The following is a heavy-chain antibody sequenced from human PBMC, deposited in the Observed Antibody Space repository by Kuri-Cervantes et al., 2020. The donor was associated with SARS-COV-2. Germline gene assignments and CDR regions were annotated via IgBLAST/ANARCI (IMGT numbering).Heavy chain of an antibody. Sequence: GESLKISCAASGFTFSSYSMNWVCQAPGKGLEWVSSISSSSSYIYYADSVKGRFTISRDNAKNSLYLQMNSLRAEDTAVYYCARGITMIVVVTPFDYWGQGTLVTVSS. V-gene: IGHV3-21*01. CDR1: GFTFSSYS. CDR2: ISSSSSYI. CDR3: ARGITMIVVVTPFDY. J-gene: IGHJ4*02. D-gene: IGHD3-22*01.